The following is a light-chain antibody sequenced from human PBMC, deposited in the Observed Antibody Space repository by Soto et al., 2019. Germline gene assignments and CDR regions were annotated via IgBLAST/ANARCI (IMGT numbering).Light chain of an antibody. V-gene: IGKV3-20*01. CDR1: QSVSSNF. CDR3: QQYGSSGT. J-gene: IGKJ1*01. CDR2: GAS. Sequence: EIVLTPSPGTLSLSPGERVTLSCRASQSVSSNFLAWYQQKPGQAPRLLIYGASNRATGIPDRFSGSGSGTDFTLTISRLEPENFAVYYCQQYGSSGTFGQGTKVDIK.